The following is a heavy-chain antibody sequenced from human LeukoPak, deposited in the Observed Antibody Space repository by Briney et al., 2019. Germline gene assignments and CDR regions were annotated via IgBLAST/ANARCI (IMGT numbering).Heavy chain of an antibody. CDR3: TGVSRSSWYDY. CDR1: GLTFSDAW. Sequence: GGSLRLSCAVSGLTFSDAWMSWVRQAPGKGLEWVGRIKSKTDGGTPDYAAPVKGRFTISRDDSKNTLYLQMNSLKTEDTAVYYCTGVSRSSWYDYWGQGTLVTVSS. V-gene: IGHV3-15*01. J-gene: IGHJ4*02. D-gene: IGHD6-13*01. CDR2: IKSKTDGGTP.